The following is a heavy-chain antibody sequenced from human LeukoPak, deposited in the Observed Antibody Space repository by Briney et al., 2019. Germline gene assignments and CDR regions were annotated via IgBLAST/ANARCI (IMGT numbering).Heavy chain of an antibody. CDR2: INPSGGST. V-gene: IGHV1-46*01. J-gene: IGHJ6*04. CDR1: GYTFTSYY. D-gene: IGHD3-10*01. CDR3: ARGFLEFGERYYYYYGMDV. Sequence: ASVKVSCKASGYTFTSYYMHWVRQAPGQGLERMGIINPSGGSTSYAQKFQGRVTMTRDTSTSTVYMELSSLRSEDTAVYYCARGFLEFGERYYYYYGMDVWGKGTTVTVSS.